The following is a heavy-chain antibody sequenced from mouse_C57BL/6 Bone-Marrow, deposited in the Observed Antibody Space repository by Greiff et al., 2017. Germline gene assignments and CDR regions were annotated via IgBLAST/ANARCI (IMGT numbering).Heavy chain of an antibody. CDR2: IHPNSGSN. V-gene: IGHV1-64*01. Sequence: QVKLQQPGAELVKPGASVKLSCKASGYTFTSYWMHWVKQRPGQGLEGIGMIHPNSGSNNYNEKFKSKATLTVDNSSSTAYMQLSSLTSEDSAVYYCARGTTVGYWYFDVWGTGTTVTVSS. CDR1: GYTFTSYW. J-gene: IGHJ1*03. CDR3: ARGTTVGYWYFDV. D-gene: IGHD1-1*01.